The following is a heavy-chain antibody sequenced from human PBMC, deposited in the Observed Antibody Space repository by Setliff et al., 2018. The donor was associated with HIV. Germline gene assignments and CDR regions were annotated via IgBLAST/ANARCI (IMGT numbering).Heavy chain of an antibody. CDR2: FDPQDGET. V-gene: IGHV1-24*01. J-gene: IGHJ4*02. CDR1: GFTLSEVS. Sequence: ASVKVSCKVSGFTLSEVSIHWVRQAPGKGLEWMGYFDPQDGETVYAQKFQGRVTMTIDTSTSTAYMELRSLRSDDTAAYYCARSPYFDVLTGYGALDHWGQGSLVTVSS. D-gene: IGHD3-9*01. CDR3: ARSPYFDVLTGYGALDH.